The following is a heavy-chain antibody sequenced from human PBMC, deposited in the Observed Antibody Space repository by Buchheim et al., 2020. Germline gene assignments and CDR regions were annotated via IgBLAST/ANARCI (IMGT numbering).Heavy chain of an antibody. CDR2: IYYSGST. V-gene: IGHV4-39*07. CDR3: ARGRYSSSWYDVDY. D-gene: IGHD6-13*01. Sequence: QLQLQESGPGLVKPSETLSLTCTVSGGSISSSSYYWGWIRQPPWKGLEWIGSIYYSGSTYYNPSLKSRVTISVDTSKNQFSLKLSSMTAADTAVYYCARGRYSSSWYDVDYWGQGTL. CDR1: GGSISSSSYY. J-gene: IGHJ4*02.